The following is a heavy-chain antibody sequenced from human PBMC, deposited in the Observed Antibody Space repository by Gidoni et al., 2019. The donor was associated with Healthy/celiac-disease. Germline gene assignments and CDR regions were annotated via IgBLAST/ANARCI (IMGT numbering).Heavy chain of an antibody. CDR1: GFTFSSYA. D-gene: IGHD2-15*01. V-gene: IGHV3-23*01. Sequence: EVQLLESGGGLVQPGGSLRLSCAASGFTFSSYAMSWVRQAPGKGLEWVSAIRGSGGSTYYADSVKGRFTISRDNSKNTLYLQMNSLRAEDTAVYYCAKGGYCSGGSCYNYYYYMDVWGKGTTVTVSS. J-gene: IGHJ6*03. CDR3: AKGGYCSGGSCYNYYYYMDV. CDR2: IRGSGGST.